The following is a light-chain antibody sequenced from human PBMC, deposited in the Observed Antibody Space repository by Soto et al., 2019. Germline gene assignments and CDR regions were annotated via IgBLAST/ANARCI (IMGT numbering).Light chain of an antibody. V-gene: IGKV1-5*01. CDR3: QQYNSYSEA. CDR2: DAS. CDR1: QSISGW. J-gene: IGKJ1*01. Sequence: IRMTQPPSSFSSSTVYRFTITFRASQSISGWLAWYQQKPGKAPKLLIYDASSLESGVPSRFSGSGSGTEFTLTISSLQPDDFATYYCQQYNSYSEAFGQGTKVDI.